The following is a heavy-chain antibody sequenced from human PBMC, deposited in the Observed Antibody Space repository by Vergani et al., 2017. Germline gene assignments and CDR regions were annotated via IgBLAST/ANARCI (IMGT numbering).Heavy chain of an antibody. Sequence: QVQLVQSGAEVKKPGASVRVSCKASGYTFTGYYMHWLRQAPGQGLEWMGWINPNRGGTNYAQKFQGRVTMTRDTSISTAYMELSRLRSDDTAVYYCARGEDFQDRGGFDPWGQGTLVTVSS. CDR1: GYTFTGYY. V-gene: IGHV1-2*02. D-gene: IGHD3-3*01. CDR2: INPNRGGT. CDR3: ARGEDFQDRGGFDP. J-gene: IGHJ5*02.